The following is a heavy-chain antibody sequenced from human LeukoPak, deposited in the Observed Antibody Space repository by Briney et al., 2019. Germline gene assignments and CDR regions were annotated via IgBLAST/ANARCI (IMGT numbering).Heavy chain of an antibody. CDR3: AKSLDY. CDR1: GFTFSRSW. Sequence: GGSLRLSCVASGFTFSRSWMDWVRQAPGKGPEWVANIKEDGSQTYYVDSAKGRFTISRDNAENSLYLQMDSLRVEDTAIYYCAKSLDYWGRGTLVTVSS. J-gene: IGHJ4*02. CDR2: IKEDGSQT. V-gene: IGHV3-7*01.